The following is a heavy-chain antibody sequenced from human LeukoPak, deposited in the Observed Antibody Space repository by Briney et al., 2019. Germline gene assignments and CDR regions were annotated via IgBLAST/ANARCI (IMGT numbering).Heavy chain of an antibody. V-gene: IGHV1-46*01. CDR3: ARDNSVGDIAWWFDP. J-gene: IGHJ5*02. D-gene: IGHD3-16*02. Sequence: ASVKVSCKASGYSFTSHYMHWVRQAPGQGLEWMGLISPSGSSTLYAQKFQGIVTMTRDMSTTTDYMELSSLRSEDTAVYYCARDNSVGDIAWWFDPWGQGTLVTVSS. CDR1: GYSFTSHY. CDR2: ISPSGSST.